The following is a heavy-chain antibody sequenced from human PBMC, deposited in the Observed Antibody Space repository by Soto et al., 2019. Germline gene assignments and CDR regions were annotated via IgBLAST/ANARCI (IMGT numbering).Heavy chain of an antibody. V-gene: IGHV1-69*06. CDR2: TIPVFNTA. CDR3: ARGVYGSGNYYTGPSAFDI. J-gene: IGHJ3*02. D-gene: IGHD3-10*01. CDR1: VGTLGDHG. Sequence: QVQLEQSGAEVKKPGSSVKISCKASVGTLGDHGVSWLRQAPGQGLEWVGGTIPVFNTAKYAPKFQGRVTIAADKSTNRAYMELGSLRSDDTAFYYCARGVYGSGNYYTGPSAFDIWGQGTLVIVSS.